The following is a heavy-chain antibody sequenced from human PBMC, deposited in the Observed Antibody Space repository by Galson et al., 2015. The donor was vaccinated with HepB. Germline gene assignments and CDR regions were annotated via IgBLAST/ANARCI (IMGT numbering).Heavy chain of an antibody. CDR1: GLTFTKST. V-gene: IGHV1-58*02. J-gene: IGHJ3*02. Sequence: SVKVSCKAYGLTFTKSTIQWVRQTRGQRLEWIGWIVVGRGNTNYAQKFQERVTSTRDMSTSTAYMELSSLRSEDTAVYYCAADRDCSSATCYPFAFDIWGHGTMVTVST. CDR2: IVVGRGNT. CDR3: AADRDCSSATCYPFAFDI. D-gene: IGHD2-2*01.